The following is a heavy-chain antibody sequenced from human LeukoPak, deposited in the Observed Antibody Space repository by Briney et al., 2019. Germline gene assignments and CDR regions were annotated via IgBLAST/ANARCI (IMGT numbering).Heavy chain of an antibody. CDR1: GGTFSTYA. V-gene: IGHV1-69*10. J-gene: IGHJ6*03. Sequence: ASVKLSCKASGGTFSTYAISWVRQAPGQGLEWMGGITPILGTANYAQKFQGRVTINADQSTSTAYMELSSLRSEDTAVYYCARTYYYGSYYMDVWGKGTTVTISS. CDR3: ARTYYYGSYYMDV. D-gene: IGHD3-10*01. CDR2: ITPILGTA.